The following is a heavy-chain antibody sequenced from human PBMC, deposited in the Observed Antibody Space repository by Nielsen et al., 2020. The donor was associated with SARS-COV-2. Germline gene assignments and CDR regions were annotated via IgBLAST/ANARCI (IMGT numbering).Heavy chain of an antibody. V-gene: IGHV4-39*07. D-gene: IGHD4-17*01. J-gene: IGHJ4*02. Sequence: SETLSLTCTVSGGSISSSSYYWGWIRQPPGKGLEWIGSIHYSGSTYYNPSLKSRVTISIDTSKNQFSLKLTSVTAADTAVYYCARVRTVTLDYWGQGTLVTVSS. CDR1: GGSISSSSYY. CDR2: IHYSGST. CDR3: ARVRTVTLDY.